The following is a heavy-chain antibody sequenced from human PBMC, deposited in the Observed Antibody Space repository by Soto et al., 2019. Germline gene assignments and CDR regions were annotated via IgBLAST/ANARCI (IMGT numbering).Heavy chain of an antibody. CDR2: MYFGGSF. Sequence: TSETLPLTCTVSGASVSDGYWSWIRQPPGKGLEWIGFMYFGGSFNYNPSLSSRVTLSVETSKNQFSLKLSSVTAADTAVYYCTDMLGQWLPRDWGQGTVVTVSS. V-gene: IGHV4-59*08. CDR3: TDMLGQWLPRD. D-gene: IGHD6-19*01. CDR1: GASVSDGY. J-gene: IGHJ4*02.